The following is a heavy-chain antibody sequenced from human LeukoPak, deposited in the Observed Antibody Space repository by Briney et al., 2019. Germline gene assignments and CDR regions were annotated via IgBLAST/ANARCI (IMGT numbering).Heavy chain of an antibody. Sequence: CCTTLVKPTQTLTLTCTFSRFARTTSGVGVGWIPQPPGNALQLLPLIYLDDDKLYSPALKSSLIITKDTAKKQVLLTITEMDPVDRATYYCAQWRRNWFDPWGQGTLVPVSS. CDR1: RFARTTSGVG. J-gene: IGHJ5*02. CDR2: IYLDDDK. D-gene: IGHD3-3*01. CDR3: AQWRRNWFDP. V-gene: IGHV2-5*02.